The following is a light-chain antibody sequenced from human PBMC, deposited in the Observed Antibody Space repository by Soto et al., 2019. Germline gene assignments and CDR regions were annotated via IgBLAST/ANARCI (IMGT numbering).Light chain of an antibody. J-gene: IGKJ5*01. CDR1: QSVSRY. Sequence: DIPMTQSPSSLSASVGDRITITCRAGQSVSRYLNWYQQKPGKTPKLLIYSSSTLQSGVPSRFSGSGSGTDFTLTISSLQPEDFAPYYSPHCYTVPPFRQRTRLE. CDR2: SSS. CDR3: PHCYTVPP. V-gene: IGKV1-39*01.